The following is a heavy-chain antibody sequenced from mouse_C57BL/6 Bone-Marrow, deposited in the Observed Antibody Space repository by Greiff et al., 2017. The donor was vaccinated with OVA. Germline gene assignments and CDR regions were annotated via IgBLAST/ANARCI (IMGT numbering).Heavy chain of an antibody. D-gene: IGHD1-1*01. CDR1: GYTFTSYW. J-gene: IGHJ4*01. V-gene: IGHV1-50*01. CDR3: ARLDTTVVNYAMDY. Sequence: QVQLQQPGAELVKPGASVKLSCKASGYTFTSYWMQWVKQRPGQGLEWIGEIDPSDSYTNYNQKFKGKATLTVDTSSSTAYMQLSSLTSEDSAVYYCARLDTTVVNYAMDYWGQGTSVTVSS. CDR2: IDPSDSYT.